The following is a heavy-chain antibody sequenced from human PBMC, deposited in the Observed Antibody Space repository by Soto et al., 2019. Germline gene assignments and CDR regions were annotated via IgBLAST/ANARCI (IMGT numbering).Heavy chain of an antibody. V-gene: IGHV4-30-2*01. CDR3: ARVVQWFGEFYHWFDP. J-gene: IGHJ5*02. CDR2: IYHSGST. D-gene: IGHD3-10*01. Sequence: SETLSLTCAVSGGSISSGGYSRSWIRQPPGKGLEWIGYIYHSGSTYYNPSLKSRVTISVDRSKNQFSLKLSSVTAADTAVFYCARVVQWFGEFYHWFDPWGQGTLVPVSS. CDR1: GGSISSGGYS.